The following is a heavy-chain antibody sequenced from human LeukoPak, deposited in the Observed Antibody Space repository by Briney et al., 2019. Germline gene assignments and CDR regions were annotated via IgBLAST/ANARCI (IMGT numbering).Heavy chain of an antibody. CDR2: IFYSGRS. Sequence: SETLSLTCSVSGGSISSSNFHWGWIRQAPGKGLDWIGNIFYSGRSSYNPSLKSRVTISIDAPKNQFSLKLSSVTAADTAVYYCARHRRSGDCSSTSCPSSYMDVWGKGTTVTVSS. CDR1: GGSISSSNFH. CDR3: ARHRRSGDCSSTSCPSSYMDV. D-gene: IGHD2-2*01. J-gene: IGHJ6*03. V-gene: IGHV4-39*01.